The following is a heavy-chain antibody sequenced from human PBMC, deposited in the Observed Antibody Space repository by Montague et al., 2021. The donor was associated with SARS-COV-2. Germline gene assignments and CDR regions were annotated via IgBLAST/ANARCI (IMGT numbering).Heavy chain of an antibody. CDR2: IYYNGRT. J-gene: IGHJ4*02. Sequence: SETLSLTCTVSGGSINGYYWTWVRQPPGKGLQWIARIYYNGRTSYIPSLKSRLSVSLDKAKYQFSLELTSVTAADTARYFCARGTEVGAFDYWGQGALVPVSS. D-gene: IGHD1-26*01. CDR3: ARGTEVGAFDY. V-gene: IGHV4-59*01. CDR1: GGSINGYY.